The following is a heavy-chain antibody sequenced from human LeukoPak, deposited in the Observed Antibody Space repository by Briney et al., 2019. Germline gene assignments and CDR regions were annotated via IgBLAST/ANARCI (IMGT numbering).Heavy chain of an antibody. J-gene: IGHJ3*02. D-gene: IGHD7-27*01. CDR3: ARDPRRLGNAFDI. CDR2: IKQDGSEK. Sequence: GGSLRLSCAASGFTFSSYWMSWVREAPGKGLEWVANIKQDGSEKYYVDSVKGRFTISRDNAKNSLYLQMNSLRAEDTAVYYCARDPRRLGNAFDIWGQGTMVTVSS. V-gene: IGHV3-7*01. CDR1: GFTFSSYW.